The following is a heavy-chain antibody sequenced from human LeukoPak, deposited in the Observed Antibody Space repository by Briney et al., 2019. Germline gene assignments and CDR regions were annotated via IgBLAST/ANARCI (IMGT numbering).Heavy chain of an antibody. Sequence: GESLKISCKGSGYSFPNYWIGWVRQMPGKGLEWMGIIYPGDSDIRYSPSFQGQVTISADKSVSTAYLQWSSLRASDTAMYYCARHETGPYFDYWGQGTLVTVSS. CDR2: IYPGDSDI. V-gene: IGHV5-51*01. CDR3: ARHETGPYFDY. J-gene: IGHJ4*02. D-gene: IGHD1-1*01. CDR1: GYSFPNYW.